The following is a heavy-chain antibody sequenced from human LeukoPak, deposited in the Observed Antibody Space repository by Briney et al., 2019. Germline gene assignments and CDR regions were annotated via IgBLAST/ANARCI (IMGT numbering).Heavy chain of an antibody. V-gene: IGHV3-30*02. D-gene: IGHD5-24*01. CDR1: GFTFSSYG. CDR2: IRYDGSNK. Sequence: GGSLRLSCAASGFTFSSYGMHWVRQAPGKGLEWVAFIRYDGSNKYYADSVKGRFTISRDNSKNTLYLQMNSLRAGDTAVYYCARTLEMATISYFDYWGQGTLVTVSS. CDR3: ARTLEMATISYFDY. J-gene: IGHJ4*02.